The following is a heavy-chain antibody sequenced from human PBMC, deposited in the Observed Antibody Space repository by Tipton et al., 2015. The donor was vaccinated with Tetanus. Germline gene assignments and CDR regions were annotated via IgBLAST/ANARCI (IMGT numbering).Heavy chain of an antibody. V-gene: IGHV3-33*02. CDR2: IGHEGTPK. J-gene: IGHJ6*02. D-gene: IGHD5-12*01. CDR3: ARENGGYDYYYYYGMDV. Sequence: RSLRLSCAASGFTFSSYGMHWVRQAPGKGLEWLAFIGHEGTPKLYAGSAKGRFTISRDYSKNTVFLDMSNLRAEDTALYYCARENGGYDYYYYYGMDVWGQGTTVTVSS. CDR1: GFTFSSYG.